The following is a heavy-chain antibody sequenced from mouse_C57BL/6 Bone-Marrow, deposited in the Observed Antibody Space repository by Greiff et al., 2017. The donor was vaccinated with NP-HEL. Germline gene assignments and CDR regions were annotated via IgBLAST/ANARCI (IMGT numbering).Heavy chain of an antibody. J-gene: IGHJ4*01. V-gene: IGHV5-17*01. CDR1: GFTFSDYG. Sequence: EVKLMESGGGLVKPGGSLKLSCAASGFTFSDYGMHWVRQAPEKGLEWVAYISSGSSTIYYADTVKGRFTISRDNAKNTLFLQMTSLRSEDTAMYYCARRSYGSSSYYAMDYWGQGTSVTVSS. CDR3: ARRSYGSSSYYAMDY. CDR2: ISSGSSTI. D-gene: IGHD1-1*01.